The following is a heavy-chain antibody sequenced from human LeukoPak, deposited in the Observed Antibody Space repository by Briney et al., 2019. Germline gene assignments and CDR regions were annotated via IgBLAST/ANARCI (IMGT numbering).Heavy chain of an antibody. CDR1: GYTFTSYG. V-gene: IGHV1-18*01. Sequence: ASVKVSCKASGYTFTSYGISWVRQAPGQGLEWMGWISAYNGNTNYAQKLQGRVTMTTDTSTSTAYMELRSLRSDDTAVYYCARDGYYDILTGSDDYYYMDVWGKGTTVTVSS. CDR3: ARDGYYDILTGSDDYYYMDV. CDR2: ISAYNGNT. D-gene: IGHD3-9*01. J-gene: IGHJ6*03.